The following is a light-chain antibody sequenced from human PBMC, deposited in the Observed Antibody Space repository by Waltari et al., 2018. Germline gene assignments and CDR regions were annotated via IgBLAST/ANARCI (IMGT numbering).Light chain of an antibody. V-gene: IGKV1-33*01. CDR2: DAS. CDR1: QDISNS. Sequence: DIQMTQSQSSLSASVGDRVTITCQASQDISNSLNWYHQKPGKAPKLLIYDASDLETGVPSRFSGSGSGTDFTFTISSLQPEDIATYYCQQYQNLPYTFGQGTKLEI. CDR3: QQYQNLPYT. J-gene: IGKJ2*01.